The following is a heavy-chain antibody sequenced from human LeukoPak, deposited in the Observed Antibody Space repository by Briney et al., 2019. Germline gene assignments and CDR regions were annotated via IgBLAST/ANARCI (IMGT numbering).Heavy chain of an antibody. V-gene: IGHV1-2*06. CDR2: IDPKSGGT. CDR3: ARVTLFLEWLGHMDV. D-gene: IGHD3-3*01. CDR1: GYTFSGYY. Sequence: GASVKVSCKTSGYTFSGYYIHWVRQAPGQGLEWLGRIDPKSGGTSFAHNFQGRVTMTTDTSISTVYMDLSSLRSDDTAVYYCARVTLFLEWLGHMDVWGKGTTVTVSS. J-gene: IGHJ6*03.